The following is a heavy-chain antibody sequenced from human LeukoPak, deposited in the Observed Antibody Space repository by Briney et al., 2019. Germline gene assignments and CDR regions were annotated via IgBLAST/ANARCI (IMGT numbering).Heavy chain of an antibody. Sequence: GGSLRLSCEASGFTFSSHAMAWVRQAPGKGLEWVSAIGGLGGSTYYADSVKGRFTISRDNSKNTVYLEMNSLRAEDTALYYCARDPGVVAFHYFDFCGQGILVTVSS. CDR2: IGGLGGST. CDR1: GFTFSSHA. J-gene: IGHJ4*02. V-gene: IGHV3-23*01. D-gene: IGHD3-3*01. CDR3: ARDPGVVAFHYFDF.